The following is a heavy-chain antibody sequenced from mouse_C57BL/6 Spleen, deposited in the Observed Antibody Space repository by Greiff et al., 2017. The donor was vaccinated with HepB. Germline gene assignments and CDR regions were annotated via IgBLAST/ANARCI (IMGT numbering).Heavy chain of an antibody. J-gene: IGHJ1*03. CDR2: IYPGDGDT. CDR1: GYAFSSSW. Sequence: QVQLQQSGPELVKPGASVKISCKASGYAFSSSWMNWVKQRPGKGLEWIGRIYPGDGDTNYNGKFKGKATLTADKSSSTAYMQLSSLTSEDSAVYFCARNPSTMVTTWYFDVWGTGTTVTVSS. V-gene: IGHV1-82*01. CDR3: ARNPSTMVTTWYFDV. D-gene: IGHD2-2*01.